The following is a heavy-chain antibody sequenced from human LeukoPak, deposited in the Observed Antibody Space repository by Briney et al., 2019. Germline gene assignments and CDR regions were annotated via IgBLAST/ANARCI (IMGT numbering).Heavy chain of an antibody. Sequence: ASVKVSCKASGYTFTGYYMHWVRQAPGQGLEWMGWINPNSGGTNYAQKFQGRVTMTRDTSISTAYMELSRLRSDDTAVYYCARDFQTPIRYNYYYMDVWGKGTTVTVSS. D-gene: IGHD1-14*01. CDR3: ARDFQTPIRYNYYYMDV. V-gene: IGHV1-2*02. J-gene: IGHJ6*03. CDR2: INPNSGGT. CDR1: GYTFTGYY.